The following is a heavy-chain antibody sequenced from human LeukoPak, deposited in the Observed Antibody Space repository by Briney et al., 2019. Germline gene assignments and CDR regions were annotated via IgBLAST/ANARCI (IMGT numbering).Heavy chain of an antibody. Sequence: PSQTLSLTCAVSGGSISSGGYSWSWIRQPPGKGLERIGYIYHSGSTYYNPSLKSRVTISVDRSKNQFSLKLSSVTAADTAVYYCAKEGTGTGWELRRAFDYWGQGTLVTVSS. CDR3: AKEGTGTGWELRRAFDY. V-gene: IGHV4-30-2*01. J-gene: IGHJ4*02. CDR1: GGSISSGGYS. D-gene: IGHD1-26*01. CDR2: IYHSGST.